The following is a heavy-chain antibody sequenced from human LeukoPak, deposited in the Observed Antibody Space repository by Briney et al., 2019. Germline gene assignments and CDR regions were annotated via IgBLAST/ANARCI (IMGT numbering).Heavy chain of an antibody. CDR3: ARAKQWLVQGYYYYGMDV. CDR2: IYYSGST. V-gene: IGHV4-61*01. D-gene: IGHD6-19*01. J-gene: IGHJ6*02. Sequence: SETLSLTCTVSGGSISSSSYYWSWIRQPPGKGLEWIGYIYYSGSTNYNPSLKSRVTISVDTSKNQFSLKLSSVTAADTAVYYCARAKQWLVQGYYYYGMDVWGQGTTVTVSS. CDR1: GGSISSSSYY.